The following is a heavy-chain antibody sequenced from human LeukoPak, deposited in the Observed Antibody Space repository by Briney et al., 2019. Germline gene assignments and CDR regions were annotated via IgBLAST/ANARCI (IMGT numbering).Heavy chain of an antibody. D-gene: IGHD3-22*01. CDR2: ISAYNGNT. CDR1: GGTFSDYA. CDR3: AKDGRGYYDSSGSYYFDY. J-gene: IGHJ4*02. Sequence: ASVKVSCKASGGTFSDYALNWVRQAPGQGLEWMGWISAYNGNTNYAQKLQGRVTMTTDTSTSTAYMELRSLRAEDTALYYCAKDGRGYYDSSGSYYFDYWGQGTLVTVSS. V-gene: IGHV1-18*01.